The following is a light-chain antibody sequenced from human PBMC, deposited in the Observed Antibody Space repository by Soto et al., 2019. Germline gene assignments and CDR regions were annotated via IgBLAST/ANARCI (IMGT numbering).Light chain of an antibody. CDR1: QSVNSGY. J-gene: IGKJ3*01. CDR2: GTS. Sequence: EIVLTQSPATLSLSPGERATLTCRASQSVNSGYLAWFQQKRGRAPRLLIYGTSGRATGIPDRFSGNGSRTDFTLTISRLEPEYFGVYYCQQYGDSVFTFGPGTKVEIK. V-gene: IGKV3-20*01. CDR3: QQYGDSVFT.